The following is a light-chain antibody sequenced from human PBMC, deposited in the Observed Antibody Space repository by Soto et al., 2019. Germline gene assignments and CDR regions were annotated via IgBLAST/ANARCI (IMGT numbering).Light chain of an antibody. CDR3: SSFTSTSTYVG. V-gene: IGLV2-14*01. J-gene: IGLJ3*02. CDR2: AVS. Sequence: QSALTQPASVSGSPGQAITISCTGTSSDIGGYNHVSWYQQHPGKAPKLIISAVSNRPSGVSNRFSGSKSGNTASLTISGLHAEDEADYYCSSFTSTSTYVGFGGGTKLTVL. CDR1: SSDIGGYNH.